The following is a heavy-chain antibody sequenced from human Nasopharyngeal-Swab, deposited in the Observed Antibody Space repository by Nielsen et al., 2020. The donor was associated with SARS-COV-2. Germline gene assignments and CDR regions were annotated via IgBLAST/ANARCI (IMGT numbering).Heavy chain of an antibody. Sequence: SETLSLTCTVSGGSVSSGSSYWSWIRQPPGKGLEWIGYIYYSESTNYNPSLKSRVTISVDTSKNQFSLKLSSVTAADTAVYYCARVRYGDSTGYYYYFMDVWGKGTTVTVSS. CDR3: ARVRYGDSTGYYYYFMDV. V-gene: IGHV4-61*01. CDR1: GGSVSSGSSY. CDR2: IYYSEST. J-gene: IGHJ6*03. D-gene: IGHD4-17*01.